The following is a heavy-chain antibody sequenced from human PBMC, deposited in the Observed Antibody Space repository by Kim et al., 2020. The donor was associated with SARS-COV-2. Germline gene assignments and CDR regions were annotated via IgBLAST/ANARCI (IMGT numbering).Heavy chain of an antibody. CDR1: GFTFSSYG. D-gene: IGHD3-22*01. CDR3: ATEKYYYDSSGYCFDY. J-gene: IGHJ4*02. V-gene: IGHV3-33*01. CDR2: IWYDGSNK. Sequence: GSLRLSCAASGFTFSSYGMHWVRQAPGKGLEWVAVIWYDGSNKYYADSVKGRFTISRDNSKNTLYLQMNSLRAEDTAVYYCATEKYYYDSSGYCFDYWGQGTLVTVSS.